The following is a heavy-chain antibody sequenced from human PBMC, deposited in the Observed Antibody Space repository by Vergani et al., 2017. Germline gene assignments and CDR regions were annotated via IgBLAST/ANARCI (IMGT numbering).Heavy chain of an antibody. CDR1: GFTFSSYS. CDR3: VKDIAASGNYWYFDL. CDR2: ISSSSSYI. J-gene: IGHJ2*01. Sequence: EVQLVESGGGLVKPGGSLRLPCAASGFTFSSYSMNWVRQAPGKGLEWVSSISSSSSYIYYADSVKGRFTISRDNAKNSLYLQMNSLRAEDTALYYCVKDIAASGNYWYFDLWGRGTLVTVSS. D-gene: IGHD6-13*01. V-gene: IGHV3-21*04.